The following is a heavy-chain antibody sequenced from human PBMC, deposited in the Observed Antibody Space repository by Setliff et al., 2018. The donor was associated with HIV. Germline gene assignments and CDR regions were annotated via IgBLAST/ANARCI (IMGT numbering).Heavy chain of an antibody. V-gene: IGHV3-33*01. CDR3: ARDRVESQWSGDLNYMDV. Sequence: HPGGSLRLSCAASGFTFSNYGMHWVRQAPGKGLEWVAVIWYDGSDSYYADSVKGRFTIFRDNSKSSLYLQMNSLRDEDTATYYCARDRVESQWSGDLNYMDVWGKGTTVTVSS. CDR1: GFTFSNYG. D-gene: IGHD3-10*01. J-gene: IGHJ6*03. CDR2: IWYDGSDS.